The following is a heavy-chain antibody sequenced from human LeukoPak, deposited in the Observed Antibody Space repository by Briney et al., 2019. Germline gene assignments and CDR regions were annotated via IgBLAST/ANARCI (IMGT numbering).Heavy chain of an antibody. CDR1: GGSISGCY. CDR3: ARGRSLYFDY. Sequence: SETLSLTCIVSGGSISGCYWNWIRQPAGKGLEWIGRIYTNVITNYNPSLKSRVTMSVDTSKNQFSLMLSSVTAADTAVYYCARGRSLYFDYWGQGTLVTVSS. J-gene: IGHJ4*02. CDR2: IYTNVIT. V-gene: IGHV4-4*07.